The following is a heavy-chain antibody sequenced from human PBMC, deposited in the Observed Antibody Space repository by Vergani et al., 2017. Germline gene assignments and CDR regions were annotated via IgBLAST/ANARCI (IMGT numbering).Heavy chain of an antibody. D-gene: IGHD1-26*01. J-gene: IGHJ6*03. V-gene: IGHV4-30-2*01. CDR1: GGPISSGGYS. CDR3: ARDLGGSTPDYYDYMDV. Sequence: QLQLQESASGLVKPSQTLSLTCAVSGGPISSGGYSWSWIRQPPGKGLEWIGYIYHSGSTYYNQSLKSRVTISVDRSKNQFSLKLSSVTAADTAVYYSARDLGGSTPDYYDYMDVWGKGSSVTVSS. CDR2: IYHSGST.